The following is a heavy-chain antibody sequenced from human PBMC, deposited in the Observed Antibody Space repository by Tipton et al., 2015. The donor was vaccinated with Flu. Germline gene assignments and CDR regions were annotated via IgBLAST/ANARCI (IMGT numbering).Heavy chain of an antibody. J-gene: IGHJ4*02. CDR1: GFIVSSNY. V-gene: IGHV3-53*01. CDR3: ARLSK. Sequence: QLVQSGGGLIQGGGSLRLSCVASGFIVSSNYMSWARQAPGKGLEWVAVIDSGGKTYYADSVKGRVTISRDNSKNMLYLQMNRLRAEDTAVYYCARLSKWGQGTLVTVSS. CDR2: IDSGGKT.